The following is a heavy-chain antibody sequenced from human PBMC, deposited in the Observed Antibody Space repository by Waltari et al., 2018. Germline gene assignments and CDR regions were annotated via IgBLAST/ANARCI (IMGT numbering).Heavy chain of an antibody. D-gene: IGHD3-22*01. J-gene: IGHJ5*02. V-gene: IGHV4-4*07. CDR2: IYTSGST. Sequence: QVQLQESGPGLVKPSETLSLTCTVSGGSISSYYWSWLRQPAGKGLEWIGRIYTSGSTNYNPSLKSRVTISVDKSKNQFSLKLSSVTAADTAVYYCARDLYYDSSGYLGWFDPWGQGTLVTVSS. CDR1: GGSISSYY. CDR3: ARDLYYDSSGYLGWFDP.